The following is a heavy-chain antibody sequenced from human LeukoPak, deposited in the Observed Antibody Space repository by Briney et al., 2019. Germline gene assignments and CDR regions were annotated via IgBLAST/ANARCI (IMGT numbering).Heavy chain of an antibody. CDR3: ARLDYYDSSGYYKELDAFDI. V-gene: IGHV5-51*01. Sequence: GESLKISCKGSGYSFTSYWIGWVRQMPGKGLEWMGIIYPGDSDTRYSPSFQGQVTISADKSISTAYLQWSSLKAPDTAMYYCARLDYYDSSGYYKELDAFDIWGQGTMVTVSS. J-gene: IGHJ3*02. CDR2: IYPGDSDT. D-gene: IGHD3-22*01. CDR1: GYSFTSYW.